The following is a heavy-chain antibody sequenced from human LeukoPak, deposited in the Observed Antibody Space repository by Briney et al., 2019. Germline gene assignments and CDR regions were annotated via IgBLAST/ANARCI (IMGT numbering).Heavy chain of an antibody. D-gene: IGHD3-10*01. J-gene: IGHJ4*02. CDR2: IWYDGSNK. CDR1: GFTFSTYG. V-gene: IGHV3-33*06. CDR3: AKDKASGSYTGDY. Sequence: GSLRLSCAASGFTFSTYGMHWVRQAPGKGLEWVAVIWYDGSNKYYADSVKGRFTISRDNSKNTLYLQMNSLRAEDTAVYYCAKDKASGSYTGDYWGQGTLVTVSS.